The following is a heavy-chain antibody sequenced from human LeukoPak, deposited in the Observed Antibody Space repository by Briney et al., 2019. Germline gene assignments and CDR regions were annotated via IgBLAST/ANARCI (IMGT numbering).Heavy chain of an antibody. CDR2: FDPEDDEI. V-gene: IGHV1-24*01. Sequence: ASVKVSCKVSGYTLTELSMHWVRQAPGKGLEWMGGFDPEDDEIIYAQRFQGRVTMTEDASTDTAYMELRSLRSEDTAVYYCAKETGNFYFYYWGQGTLVTVSS. J-gene: IGHJ4*02. D-gene: IGHD1-7*01. CDR3: AKETGNFYFYY. CDR1: GYTLTELS.